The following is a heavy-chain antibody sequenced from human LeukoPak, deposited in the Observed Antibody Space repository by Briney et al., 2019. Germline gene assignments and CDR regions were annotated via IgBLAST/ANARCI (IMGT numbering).Heavy chain of an antibody. CDR3: ARDRIGPEGLLD. V-gene: IGHV4-61*01. CDR2: IYYSGST. D-gene: IGHD1-1*01. J-gene: IGHJ4*02. Sequence: SETLSLTCTVSGGSVSSGSYYWSWIRQPPGKGLEWIGYIYYSGSTNYNPSLKSRVTISVDTSKNQFSLKLSSVTAADTAVYYCARDRIGPEGLLDWGQGTLVTVSS. CDR1: GGSVSSGSYY.